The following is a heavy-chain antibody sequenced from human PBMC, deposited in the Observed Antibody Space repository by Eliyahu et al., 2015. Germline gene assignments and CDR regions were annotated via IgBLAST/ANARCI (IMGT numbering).Heavy chain of an antibody. CDR3: ARVDYAISGYYFDY. CDR1: XXXIXXGGYY. V-gene: IGHV4-31*03. CDR2: IYYSGST. D-gene: IGHD3-9*01. J-gene: IGHJ4*02. Sequence: QVQLQESGPGLVXPSQTLSLXCTVXXXXIXXGGYYWSWIRQHPGKGLEWIGYIYYSGSTYYNPSLKSRVTISVDTSKNQFSLKLSSVTAADTAVYYCARVDYAISGYYFDYWGQGTLVTVSS.